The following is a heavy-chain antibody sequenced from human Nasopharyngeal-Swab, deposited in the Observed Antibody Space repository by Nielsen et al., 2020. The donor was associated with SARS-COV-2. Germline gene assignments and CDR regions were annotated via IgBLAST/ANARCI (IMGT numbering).Heavy chain of an antibody. CDR3: ARDGGERDVVVPPGIGPIYGMDV. V-gene: IGHV1-2*02. J-gene: IGHJ6*02. CDR1: GYTFTDYY. Sequence: ASVKVSCKTSGYTFTDYYIHWVRQAPGQGLEWMGWINPNSGGTNYAQKFQGRVTMTRDTSISTAYMELSSLRSDDTAVYYCARDGGERDVVVPPGIGPIYGMDVWGQGTTVTVSS. D-gene: IGHD2-15*01. CDR2: INPNSGGT.